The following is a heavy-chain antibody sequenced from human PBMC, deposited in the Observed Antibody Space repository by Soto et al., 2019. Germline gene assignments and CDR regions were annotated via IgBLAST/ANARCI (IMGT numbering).Heavy chain of an antibody. J-gene: IGHJ4*02. V-gene: IGHV3-7*04. CDR2: IRQDGSAK. CDR1: GFTFSTYY. D-gene: IGHD6-25*01. CDR3: AGGTGWHRLD. Sequence: DVQLVESGGGLVQPGGSLRLSCAVSGFTFSTYYMHWFRQVPGKGLEWVANIRQDGSAKYYVDSVKGLFTISRDNAKNSLYLQMNSLRVDYTAMYYCAGGTGWHRLDWGQGTLVTVSA.